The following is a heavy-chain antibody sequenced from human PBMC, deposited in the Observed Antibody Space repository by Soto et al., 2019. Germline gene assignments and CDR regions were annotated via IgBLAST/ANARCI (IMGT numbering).Heavy chain of an antibody. V-gene: IGHV4-34*01. J-gene: IGHJ5*02. D-gene: IGHD2-15*01. CDR2: INHSGST. CDR1: GGSFSGYY. Sequence: SETLSLTCAVYGGSFSGYYWSWIRQPPGKGLEWIGEINHSGSTNYNPSLKSRVTISVDTSKNQFSLKLSSVTAADTAVYYCARARGVVVAATLNWFDPWGQGTLVTVSS. CDR3: ARARGVVVAATLNWFDP.